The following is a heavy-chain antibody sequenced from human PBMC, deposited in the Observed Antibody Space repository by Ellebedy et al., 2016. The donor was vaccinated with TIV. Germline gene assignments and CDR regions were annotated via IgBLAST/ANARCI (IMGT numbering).Heavy chain of an antibody. CDR3: ARGGGYHNMDP. Sequence: GESLKISCAASGFTLSSYWMSWVRQAPGKGLEWVANIKEDGNEKYYVDSVKGRFTISRDNAKNSLYLQMNSLIAEDTAVYYCARGGGYHNMDPWGQGTTVTASS. CDR2: IKEDGNEK. D-gene: IGHD3-10*01. V-gene: IGHV3-7*03. CDR1: GFTLSSYW. J-gene: IGHJ6*02.